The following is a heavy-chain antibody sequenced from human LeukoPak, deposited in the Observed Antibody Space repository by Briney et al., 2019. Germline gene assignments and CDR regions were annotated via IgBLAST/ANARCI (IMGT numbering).Heavy chain of an antibody. D-gene: IGHD2-2*01. V-gene: IGHV3-21*01. CDR1: GFTFSSYS. CDR2: ISSSSSYI. J-gene: IGHJ4*02. Sequence: KAGGSLRLSCAASGFTFSSYSMNWVRQAPGKGLEWVSSISSSSSYIYYADSVKGRFTISRDNAKNSLYLQMNSLRAEDTAVYYCARASPLALGYCSSTSCYGFDYRGQGTLVTVSS. CDR3: ARASPLALGYCSSTSCYGFDY.